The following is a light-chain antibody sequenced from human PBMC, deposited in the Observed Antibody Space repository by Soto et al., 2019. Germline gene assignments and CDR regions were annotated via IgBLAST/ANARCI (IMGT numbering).Light chain of an antibody. CDR3: AAWDDSLSGRV. CDR1: STNIGSNY. V-gene: IGLV1-47*01. Sequence: QSVLTQPPSSSGTPGQRVSISCTGGSTNIGSNYVYWYQQLPGTAPKLLIYRNNQRPSGVPDRFSGSKSGTSASLAISGLRTRDEADYYCAAWDDSLSGRVFGGGTKLTVL. J-gene: IGLJ3*02. CDR2: RNN.